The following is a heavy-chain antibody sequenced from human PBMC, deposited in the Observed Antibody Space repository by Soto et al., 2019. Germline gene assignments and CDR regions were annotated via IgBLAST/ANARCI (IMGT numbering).Heavy chain of an antibody. CDR1: GHIFSNYW. CDR2: IYPGDSDT. Sequence: PGESLKISCKGSGHIFSNYWIGWVRQMPGKGLEWMGIIYPGDSDTRYSPSFQGQVTITVDKSINTAHLQWSRLKASDTAIYYCATSTVSYVDIVSSTTRGYFDHWGQGTLVTVSS. CDR3: ATSTVSYVDIVSSTTRGYFDH. J-gene: IGHJ4*02. D-gene: IGHD5-12*01. V-gene: IGHV5-51*01.